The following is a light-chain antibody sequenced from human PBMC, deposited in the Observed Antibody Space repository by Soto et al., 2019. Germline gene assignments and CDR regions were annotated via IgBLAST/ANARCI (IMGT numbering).Light chain of an antibody. Sequence: NFMLTQPHSVSESPGKTLSISCTRSSGSIANNYVQWYQQRPGSAPTTVIYENNQRLSGVPDRFSGYTDGSSNSASLNISGLQTEDEADYYCQSYDSDFVVFGGGTKLTVL. CDR2: ENN. CDR1: SGSIANNY. J-gene: IGLJ2*01. CDR3: QSYDSDFVV. V-gene: IGLV6-57*04.